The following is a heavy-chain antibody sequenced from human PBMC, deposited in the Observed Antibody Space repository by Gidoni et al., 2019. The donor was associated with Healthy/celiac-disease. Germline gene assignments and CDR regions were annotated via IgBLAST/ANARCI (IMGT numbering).Heavy chain of an antibody. CDR3: ARDRANYYYDSSGYYP. D-gene: IGHD3-22*01. J-gene: IGHJ5*02. Sequence: QVPLVESGGGVVQPGRSLSLSCAASGFTLSSYGMHWVRQAPGKGLDLVAVIWYDGSNKYYADSVKGRFTISRDNSKNTLYLQMNSLRAEDTAVYYCARDRANYYYDSSGYYPWGQGTLVTVSS. CDR2: IWYDGSNK. CDR1: GFTLSSYG. V-gene: IGHV3-33*01.